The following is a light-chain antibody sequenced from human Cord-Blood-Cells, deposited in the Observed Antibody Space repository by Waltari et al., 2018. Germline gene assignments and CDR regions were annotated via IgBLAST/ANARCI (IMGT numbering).Light chain of an antibody. CDR3: QQYNIWPALT. CDR2: GAS. V-gene: IGKV3-15*01. CDR1: RSVSSN. J-gene: IGKJ4*01. Sequence: EIQLTQSPATLSEPPGERATTSCRASRSVSSNLGWYQQKREQPPRLLIYGASTRATGIPARFRGSGAGTGFTLTISSVQSDEFAVYYCQQYNIWPALTFGGGTKVGIK.